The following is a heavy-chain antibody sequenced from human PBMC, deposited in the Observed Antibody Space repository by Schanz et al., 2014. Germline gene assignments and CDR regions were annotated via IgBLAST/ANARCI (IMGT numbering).Heavy chain of an antibody. J-gene: IGHJ4*02. Sequence: QVQLQESGPGLVKPSQTLSLTCTVSGGSISSGNYYWTWIRQSPGKGLEWIGYIHKSWSTTYNPALKSRGTISEDTSKKQFSLRLTSVTAVDTAVYYCVRGNWGYKFDYWGQGIPVTVSS. V-gene: IGHV4-61*01. CDR1: GGSISSGNYY. D-gene: IGHD5-18*01. CDR3: VRGNWGYKFDY. CDR2: IHKSWST.